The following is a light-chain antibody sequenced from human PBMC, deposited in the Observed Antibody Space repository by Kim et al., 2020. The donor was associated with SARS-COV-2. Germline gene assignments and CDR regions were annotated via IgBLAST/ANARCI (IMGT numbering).Light chain of an antibody. Sequence: ASVKLPCTLSSRHSTYAIAWHQQQQEKGPRYLKKVNSDGSHMKGDGIPNRFSGSSSGAERYLTISSLQSEDEADYYCQTWGTGLQVFGGGAQLTVL. V-gene: IGLV4-69*01. CDR2: VNSDGSH. CDR1: SRHSTYA. CDR3: QTWGTGLQV. J-gene: IGLJ3*02.